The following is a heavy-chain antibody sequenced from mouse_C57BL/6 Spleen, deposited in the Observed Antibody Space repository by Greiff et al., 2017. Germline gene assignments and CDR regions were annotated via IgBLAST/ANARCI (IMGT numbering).Heavy chain of an antibody. Sequence: EVQLVESGPELVKPGASVKIPCKASGYTFTDYNMDWVKQSHGKSLEWIGDINPNNGGTIYNQKFKGKATLTVDKSSSTAYIELRSLTSEDTAVYYCARLGSSNYAMDYWGQGTSVTVSS. D-gene: IGHD1-1*01. CDR1: GYTFTDYN. CDR2: INPNNGGT. CDR3: ARLGSSNYAMDY. J-gene: IGHJ4*01. V-gene: IGHV1-18*01.